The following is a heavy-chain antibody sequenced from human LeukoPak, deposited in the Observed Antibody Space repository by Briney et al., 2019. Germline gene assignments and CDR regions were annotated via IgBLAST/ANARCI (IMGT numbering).Heavy chain of an antibody. CDR3: ARRMVGSNRDGYPGGGWFDP. CDR2: IYPGDSES. V-gene: IGHV5-51*01. D-gene: IGHD5-24*01. Sequence: GESLKISCKGSGYRFTSYWIAWVRQMPGKGLEWMGIIYPGDSESRYSPSFQGQVPISADKSISTTYLQWSSLKASDTAMYYCARRMVGSNRDGYPGGGWFDPWGQGTLVTVSS. J-gene: IGHJ5*02. CDR1: GYRFTSYW.